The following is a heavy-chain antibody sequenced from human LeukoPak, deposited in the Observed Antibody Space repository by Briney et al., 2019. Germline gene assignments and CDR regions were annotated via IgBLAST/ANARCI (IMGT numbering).Heavy chain of an antibody. Sequence: GGSLRLSCVASGFSFSSHWMPWVRQAPGKGLVWVSCLNSDGSSRTYADSVRGRFTISRDNAKNTLYLEMNSLRAEDTAVYYCATGNYYAFDIWGQGTMVTVSS. CDR1: GFSFSSHW. V-gene: IGHV3-74*03. J-gene: IGHJ3*02. D-gene: IGHD1-7*01. CDR2: LNSDGSSR. CDR3: ATGNYYAFDI.